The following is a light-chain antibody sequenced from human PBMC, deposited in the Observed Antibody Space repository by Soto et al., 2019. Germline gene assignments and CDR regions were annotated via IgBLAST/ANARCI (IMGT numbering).Light chain of an antibody. Sequence: EIVMTQSPLSLPVTPGEPASISCRSSQSLLQSNGNNQLGWVLQKPGQSPQLLMYLGSSRASGVPDGFSGSGSGTEFTLTISSLQPDDFATYYCQQYSDYSPTFGQGTKV. V-gene: IGKV2-28*01. CDR1: QSLLQSNGNNQ. J-gene: IGKJ1*01. CDR2: LGS. CDR3: QQYSDYSPT.